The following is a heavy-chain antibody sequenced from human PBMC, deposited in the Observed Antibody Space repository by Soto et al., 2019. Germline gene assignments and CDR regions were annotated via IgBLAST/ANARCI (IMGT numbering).Heavy chain of an antibody. CDR2: IFSDDEK. D-gene: IGHD3-9*01. Sequence: QVTLKESGPVLVKPTETLTLTCTVTGFSLNNTRMGVSWIRQPPGKALEWLAHIFSDDEKSYSTSLKSRLTISKDPSKSQVVLTMTNMDPVDTATYYCARIRDYDVLTAEYWGQGAPVTVSS. J-gene: IGHJ4*02. CDR1: GFSLNNTRMG. V-gene: IGHV2-26*01. CDR3: ARIRDYDVLTAEY.